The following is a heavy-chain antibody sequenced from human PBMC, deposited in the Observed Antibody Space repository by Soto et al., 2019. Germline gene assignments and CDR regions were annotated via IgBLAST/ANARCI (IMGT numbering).Heavy chain of an antibody. V-gene: IGHV4-38-2*02. CDR3: ARDGGTVFYPFDS. D-gene: IGHD3-16*01. CDR1: GYSISTGFN. J-gene: IGHJ4*02. Sequence: AETLSLTCAVSGYSISTGFNWGWIRQPPGKGLEWIGSIYLSGSTYYNLSLKSPVTISADTSKNQISLKRICVPAAYTALYYCARDGGTVFYPFDSWGQGTLVTVSS. CDR2: IYLSGST.